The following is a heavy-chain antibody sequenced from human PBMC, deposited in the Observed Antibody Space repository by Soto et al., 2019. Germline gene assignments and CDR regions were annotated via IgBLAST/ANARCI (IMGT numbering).Heavy chain of an antibody. J-gene: IGHJ4*02. Sequence: ASGKVSCKASGYTFTSYAMHWVRQAPGQRLEWMGWINAGNGNTKYSQKFQGRVTITRDTSASTAYMELSSLRSEDTAVYYCARDKRVAGTGVTIDYWGQGTLVTVSS. V-gene: IGHV1-3*01. CDR2: INAGNGNT. D-gene: IGHD6-19*01. CDR3: ARDKRVAGTGVTIDY. CDR1: GYTFTSYA.